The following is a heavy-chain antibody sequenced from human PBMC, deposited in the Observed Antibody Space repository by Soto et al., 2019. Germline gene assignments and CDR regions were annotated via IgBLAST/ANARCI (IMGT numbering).Heavy chain of an antibody. V-gene: IGHV5-10-1*01. CDR2: IDPSDSYT. CDR1: GYSVTSYW. CDR3: ARLPGTEYGMDV. Sequence: PGEALKISGKGSGYSVTSYWSSWVRQMPGKGLEWMGRIDPSDSYTNYSPSFQGHVTISADKSISTAYLQWSSLKASDTAMYYCARLPGTEYGMDVWGQGTTVTVSS. J-gene: IGHJ6*02.